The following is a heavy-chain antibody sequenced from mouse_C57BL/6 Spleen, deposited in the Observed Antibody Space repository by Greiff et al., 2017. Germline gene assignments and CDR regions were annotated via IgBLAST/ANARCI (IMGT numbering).Heavy chain of an antibody. Sequence: EVKLLESGPGLVKPSQSLSLTCSVTGYSITSGYYWNWIRQFPGNKLEWMGYISYDGSNNYNPSLKNRISITRDTSKNQFFLKLNSVTTEDTATYYCASRRGNYWYFDVWGTGTTVTVSS. D-gene: IGHD1-1*02. CDR3: ASRRGNYWYFDV. CDR2: ISYDGSN. J-gene: IGHJ1*03. CDR1: GYSITSGYY. V-gene: IGHV3-6*01.